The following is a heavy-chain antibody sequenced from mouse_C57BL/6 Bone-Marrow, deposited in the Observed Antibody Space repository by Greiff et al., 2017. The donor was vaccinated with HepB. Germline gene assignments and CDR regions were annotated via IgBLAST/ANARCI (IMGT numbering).Heavy chain of an antibody. D-gene: IGHD2-4*01. CDR2: IDPENGDT. J-gene: IGHJ2*01. CDR1: GFNIKDDY. CDR3: TFYYDYVIDY. Sequence: VQLKQSGAELVRPGASVKLSCTASGFNIKDDYMHWVKQRPEQGLEWIGWIDPENGDTEYASKFQGKATITADTSSNTAYLQLSSLTSEDTAVYYCTFYYDYVIDYWGQGTTLTVSS. V-gene: IGHV14-4*01.